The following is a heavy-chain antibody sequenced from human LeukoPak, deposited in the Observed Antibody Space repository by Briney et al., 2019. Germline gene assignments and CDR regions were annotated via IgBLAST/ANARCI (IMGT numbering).Heavy chain of an antibody. CDR1: GFTFSSYA. Sequence: GGSLRLSCAASGFTFSSYAMSWVRPAPGKGLEWVSAISGSGGSTYYADSVKGRFTISRDNSKNTLYLQMNSLRAEDTAVYYCAKDWRLGTVTRGSFDYWGQGTLVTVSS. CDR2: ISGSGGST. J-gene: IGHJ4*02. CDR3: AKDWRLGTVTRGSFDY. V-gene: IGHV3-23*01. D-gene: IGHD4-17*01.